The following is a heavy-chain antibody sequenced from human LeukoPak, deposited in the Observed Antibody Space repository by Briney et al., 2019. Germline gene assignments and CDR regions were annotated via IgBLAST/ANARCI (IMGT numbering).Heavy chain of an antibody. V-gene: IGHV4-59*01. Sequence: SETLSLTCTVSGGSISSYCWSWIRQPPGKGLEWIGYIYYSGSTNYNPSLKSRVTISVDTSKNQFSLKLSSVTAADTAVYYCARVDPDSSSTLEVFDYWGQGTLVTVSS. J-gene: IGHJ4*02. CDR2: IYYSGST. CDR1: GGSISSYC. CDR3: ARVDPDSSSTLEVFDY. D-gene: IGHD6-6*01.